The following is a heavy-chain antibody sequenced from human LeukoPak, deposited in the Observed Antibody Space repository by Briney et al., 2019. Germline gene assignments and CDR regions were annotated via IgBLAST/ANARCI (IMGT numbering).Heavy chain of an antibody. CDR2: ISESGGRT. CDR1: GFTYSSYA. CDR3: AKAPSVFCSGGSCYIDY. J-gene: IGHJ4*02. Sequence: GGSLRLSCAASGFTYSSYAMIWVRETPGKALEGVSAISESGGRTSYADSVKGRFTISRENSKNTLYLQMNSLRAEDTAVYYCAKAPSVFCSGGSCYIDYWGQGTLVTVSS. D-gene: IGHD2-15*01. V-gene: IGHV3-23*01.